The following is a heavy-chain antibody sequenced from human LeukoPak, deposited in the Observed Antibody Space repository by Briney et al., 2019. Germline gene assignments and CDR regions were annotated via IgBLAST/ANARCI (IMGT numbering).Heavy chain of an antibody. J-gene: IGHJ4*02. Sequence: ASVKISCKASGYTFTDYYTHWVRQVPAQGLEWMGIFRPSGTTIVYPLELQGRVTLTRDTSPSTVYMELSSLTSADTAVYFCARESGGRTGGKTFDYWGQGTLVTVSS. CDR3: ARESGGRTGGKTFDY. V-gene: IGHV1-46*01. CDR2: FRPSGTTI. CDR1: GYTFTDYY. D-gene: IGHD1-26*01.